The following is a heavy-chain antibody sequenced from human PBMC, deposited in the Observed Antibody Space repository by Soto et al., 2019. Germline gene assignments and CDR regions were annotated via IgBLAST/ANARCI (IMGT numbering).Heavy chain of an antibody. CDR2: IIPIFGTA. D-gene: IGHD2-21*02. Sequence: QVQLVQSGAEVKKPGSSVKVSCKASGGTFSSYAISWVRQAPGQGLEWMGGIIPIFGTANYAQKFQGRVTITADESTSPAYMELSSLRSSDTAVYYCAREGDEVGNPAPFDYWGQGTLVTVSS. CDR1: GGTFSSYA. J-gene: IGHJ4*02. CDR3: AREGDEVGNPAPFDY. V-gene: IGHV1-69*01.